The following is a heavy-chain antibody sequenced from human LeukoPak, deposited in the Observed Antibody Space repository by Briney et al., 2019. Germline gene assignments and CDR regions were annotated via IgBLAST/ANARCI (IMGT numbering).Heavy chain of an antibody. CDR2: IIPIFGTT. Sequence: SVKVSCKASGGTFSSYAISWVRQAPGQGLEWMGGIIPIFGTTNYAQKFQGRVTITADKSTSTAYMELSRLRSDDTAVYYCARVQYSSSVGDYWGQGTLVTVSS. V-gene: IGHV1-69*06. CDR3: ARVQYSSSVGDY. J-gene: IGHJ4*02. CDR1: GGTFSSYA. D-gene: IGHD6-6*01.